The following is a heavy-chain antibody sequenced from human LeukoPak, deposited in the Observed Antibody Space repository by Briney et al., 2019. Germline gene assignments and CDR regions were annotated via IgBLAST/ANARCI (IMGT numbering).Heavy chain of an antibody. V-gene: IGHV3-20*04. D-gene: IGHD3-3*01. CDR3: ARGGITIFGVVIHSDY. CDR2: INWNGGST. CDR1: GFTFSSYG. J-gene: IGHJ4*01. Sequence: GGSLRLSCAASGFTFSSYGMSWVRQAPGKGLEWVSGINWNGGSTGYADSVKGRFTISRDNAKNSLYLQMNSLRAEDTALYYCARGGITIFGVVIHSDYWGHGTLVTVSS.